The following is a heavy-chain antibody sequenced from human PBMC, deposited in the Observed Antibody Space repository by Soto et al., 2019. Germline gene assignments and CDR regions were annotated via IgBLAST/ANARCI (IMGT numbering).Heavy chain of an antibody. CDR1: GYTFTSDY. CDR2: INPSGGST. CDR3: ARDSGSGAPYYYYGMDV. Sequence: ASVKVSCKASGYTFTSDYMHWVRQAPGQGLEWMGIINPSGGSTSYAQKFQGRVTMTRDTSTSTVYMELSSLRSEDTAVYYCARDSGSGAPYYYYGMDVWGQGTTVTVSS. D-gene: IGHD6-6*01. J-gene: IGHJ6*02. V-gene: IGHV1-46*01.